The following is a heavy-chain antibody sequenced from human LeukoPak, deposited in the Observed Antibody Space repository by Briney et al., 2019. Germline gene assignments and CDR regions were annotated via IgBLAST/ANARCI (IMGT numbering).Heavy chain of an antibody. V-gene: IGHV3-23*01. D-gene: IGHD2-8*01. J-gene: IGHJ4*02. CDR3: AKDPNGL. Sequence: GSLRRSCSAAGFTFSSYAMSWFRRAAGKGLEWVSAISGSGGIKYYVDTVKGRFTISRDNYKNTLYLQMNSLRAEDTAVYYCAKDPNGLWGQGTLVTVSS. CDR2: ISGSGGIK. CDR1: GFTFSSYA.